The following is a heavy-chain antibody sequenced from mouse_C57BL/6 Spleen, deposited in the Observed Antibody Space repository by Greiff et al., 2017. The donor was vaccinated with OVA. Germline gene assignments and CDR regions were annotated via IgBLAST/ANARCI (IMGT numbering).Heavy chain of an antibody. V-gene: IGHV5-17*01. J-gene: IGHJ4*01. CDR1: GFTFSDYG. D-gene: IGHD2-1*01. CDR2: ISSGSSTI. CDR3: ARRYGNCGAGTYYYAMDY. Sequence: EVHLVESGGGLVKPGGSLKLSCAASGFTFSDYGMHWVRQAPEKGLEWVAYISSGSSTIYYADTVKGRFTISRDNAKNTLFLQMTILRSEDTAMYYGARRYGNCGAGTYYYAMDYWGQGTSVTVSS.